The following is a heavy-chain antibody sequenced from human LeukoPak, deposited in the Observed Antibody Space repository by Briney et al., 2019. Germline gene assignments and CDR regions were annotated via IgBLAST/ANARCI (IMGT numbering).Heavy chain of an antibody. V-gene: IGHV1-69*04. J-gene: IGHJ4*02. CDR2: IIPILGIA. CDR3: ARENIVGGYFDY. Sequence: ASVKVFCKACGGTFSSYAISWVRQAPGQGREWMGRIIPILGIANYAQKFQGRVTITADKSTSTAYMELSSLRSEDTAVYYCARENIVGGYFDYWGQGTLVTVSS. CDR1: GGTFSSYA. D-gene: IGHD1-26*01.